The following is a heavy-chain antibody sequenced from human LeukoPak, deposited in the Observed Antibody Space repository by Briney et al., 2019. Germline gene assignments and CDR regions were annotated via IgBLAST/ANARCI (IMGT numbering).Heavy chain of an antibody. CDR2: IFYSGST. D-gene: IGHD6-19*01. J-gene: IGHJ5*02. V-gene: IGHV4-39*07. CDR3: ARVRIRDGITVAGTGIGVDP. Sequence: SETLSLTCTVSGGSITSNDYYWAWIRQPPGKGLEWIGHIFYSGSTYYKPSLKSRVSISVDMSKNQLSLKLSSVTAADTAVYYCARVRIRDGITVAGTGIGVDPWGQGTLVIVSS. CDR1: GGSITSNDYY.